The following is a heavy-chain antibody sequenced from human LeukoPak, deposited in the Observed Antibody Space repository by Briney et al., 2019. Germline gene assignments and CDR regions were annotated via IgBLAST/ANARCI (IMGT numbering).Heavy chain of an antibody. V-gene: IGHV3-7*03. CDR1: GFTFGDTW. Sequence: GGSLRLSCAASGFTFGDTWMNWVRQVQGQGLEWVANIKQDGSEKFYVASVKGRFTISRDNGKSSLYLQMNSLRAEDTALYYCATSYDMGWLIGYWGQGTLVTVSS. CDR3: ATSYDMGWLIGY. J-gene: IGHJ4*02. D-gene: IGHD3/OR15-3a*01. CDR2: IKQDGSEK.